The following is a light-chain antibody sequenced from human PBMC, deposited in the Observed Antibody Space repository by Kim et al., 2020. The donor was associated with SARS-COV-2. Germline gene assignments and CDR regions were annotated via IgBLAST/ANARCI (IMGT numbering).Light chain of an antibody. CDR3: QQYNNWPPWT. CDR1: QSVSSN. Sequence: SPGASATLSCRASQSVSSNLAWYQQRPGQAPRLLIYGASTRATDIPARFSGSGSGTEFTLTISSLQSEDFAVYYCQQYNNWPPWTFGQGTKVDIK. CDR2: GAS. J-gene: IGKJ1*01. V-gene: IGKV3-15*01.